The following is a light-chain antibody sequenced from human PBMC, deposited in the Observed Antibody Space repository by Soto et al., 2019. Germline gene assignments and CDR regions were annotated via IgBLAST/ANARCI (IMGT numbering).Light chain of an antibody. Sequence: EIVMPQSPATLPVSPGEGGTLSCRASQSISGNLAWYQQKPGQAPRLLIYGASNRATGIPDRFSGSGSGTDFTLTISRLEPEDFAVYYCQQYGSSPTFGQGTRLEI. J-gene: IGKJ5*01. CDR3: QQYGSSPT. CDR2: GAS. V-gene: IGKV3-20*01. CDR1: QSISGN.